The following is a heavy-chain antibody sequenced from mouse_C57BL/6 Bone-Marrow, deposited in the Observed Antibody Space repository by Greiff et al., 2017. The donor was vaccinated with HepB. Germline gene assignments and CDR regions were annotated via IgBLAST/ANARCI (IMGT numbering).Heavy chain of an antibody. D-gene: IGHD1-1*01. CDR3: TRDYYYGSSYLYWYFDV. J-gene: IGHJ1*03. Sequence: EVQLVESGAGLVKPGGSLKLSCAASGFTFSSYAMSWVRQTPEKRLEWVAYISSGGDYIYYADTVKGRFTISRDNARNTLYLQMSSLKSEDTAMYYCTRDYYYGSSYLYWYFDVWGTGTTVTVSS. V-gene: IGHV5-9-1*02. CDR2: ISSGGDYI. CDR1: GFTFSSYA.